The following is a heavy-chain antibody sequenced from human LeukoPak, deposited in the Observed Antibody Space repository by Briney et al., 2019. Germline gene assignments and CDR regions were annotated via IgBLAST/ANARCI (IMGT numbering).Heavy chain of an antibody. J-gene: IGHJ5*02. V-gene: IGHV4-39*07. Sequence: SETLSLTCTVSGGSISSSSYYWGWIRQPPGKGLEWIGSIYYSGSTYYNPSLKSRVTISVDTSKNQFSLKLSSVTAADTAVYYCARETSWYSGRGDWFDPWGQGTLVTVSS. CDR3: ARETSWYSGRGDWFDP. CDR2: IYYSGST. CDR1: GGSISSSSYY. D-gene: IGHD1-26*01.